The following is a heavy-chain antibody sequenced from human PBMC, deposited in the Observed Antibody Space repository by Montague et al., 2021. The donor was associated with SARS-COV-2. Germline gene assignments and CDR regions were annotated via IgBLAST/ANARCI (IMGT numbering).Heavy chain of an antibody. CDR3: ARYGSYFEH. Sequence: SETLSLTCTVSGGSIRSYYWSWIRQPPGKGLEWIGYIYYDGSTNYNPSLKSRVTISVDSSKNQFSLRLSSVTAADTAVYYCARYGSYFEHWGQGTLVTVSS. CDR2: IYYDGST. D-gene: IGHD1-26*01. V-gene: IGHV4-59*03. J-gene: IGHJ4*02. CDR1: GGSIRSYY.